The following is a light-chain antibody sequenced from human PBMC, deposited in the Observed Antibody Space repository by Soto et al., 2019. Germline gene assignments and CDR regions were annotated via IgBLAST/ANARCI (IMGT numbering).Light chain of an antibody. CDR3: QQRANLFT. Sequence: EIVLTQSPATLSLSPGERATLSCRASQSVGTYLAWYQQRPGQAPRLIIYDTSHRATGIPPRFSGSGSGTDFALPISSREPEDFAFYYCQQRANLFTVGPETKVDI. CDR2: DTS. V-gene: IGKV3-11*01. J-gene: IGKJ3*01. CDR1: QSVGTY.